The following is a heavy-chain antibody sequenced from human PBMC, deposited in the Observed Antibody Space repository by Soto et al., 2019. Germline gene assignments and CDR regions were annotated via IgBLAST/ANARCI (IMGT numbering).Heavy chain of an antibody. CDR1: GFTFSSYA. CDR2: ISGSGGST. CDR3: AKGGNCVGASCSRGYSSGYDY. D-gene: IGHD5-18*01. J-gene: IGHJ4*02. Sequence: PGGSLRLSCAASGFTFSSYAMSWVRQAPGKGLEWVSDISGSGGSTYYADSVKGRFAISRDNSKNTLYLQMNSLRAEDTAVYFCAKGGNCVGASCSRGYSSGYDYWGQGTRVTVSS. V-gene: IGHV3-23*01.